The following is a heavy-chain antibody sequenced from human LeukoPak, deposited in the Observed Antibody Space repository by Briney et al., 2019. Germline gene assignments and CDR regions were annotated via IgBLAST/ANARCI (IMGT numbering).Heavy chain of an antibody. J-gene: IGHJ4*02. D-gene: IGHD3-10*01. V-gene: IGHV4-30-4*01. CDR3: ARDGFEEAFDS. Sequence: WIGYSSYSGNTYYHPSLRSRVPISMNPSKNQFSLKLTSVTAADSAVYYCARDGFEEAFDSWGQGTLVTVSS. CDR2: SSYSGNT.